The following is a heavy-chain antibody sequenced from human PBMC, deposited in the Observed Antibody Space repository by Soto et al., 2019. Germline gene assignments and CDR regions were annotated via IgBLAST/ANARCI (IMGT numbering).Heavy chain of an antibody. D-gene: IGHD1-1*01. CDR2: ISYDGSNK. Sequence: QVQLVESGGGVVQPGRSLRLSCAASGFTFSSYAMQWVRQAPGKGLEWVAVISYDGSNKYYADSVKGRFTISRDNSKNTLYLQMNSLRAEDTAVYYCARGTTPYYWGQGTLVTVSS. CDR1: GFTFSSYA. CDR3: ARGTTPYY. V-gene: IGHV3-30-3*01. J-gene: IGHJ4*02.